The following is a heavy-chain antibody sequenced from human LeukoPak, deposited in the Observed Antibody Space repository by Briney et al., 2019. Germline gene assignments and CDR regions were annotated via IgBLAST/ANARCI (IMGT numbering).Heavy chain of an antibody. CDR1: GGSISSGDYY. J-gene: IGHJ4*02. CDR2: IYYSGST. Sequence: PSETMSLTCAVSGGSISSGDYYWSWIRQPPGKGLEWIGYIYYSGSTYYNPSLKSRVTISVDTSKNQFSLKLSSVTAADTAVYYCARSVEMATMIGFDYWGQGTLVTVSS. D-gene: IGHD5-24*01. V-gene: IGHV4-30-4*01. CDR3: ARSVEMATMIGFDY.